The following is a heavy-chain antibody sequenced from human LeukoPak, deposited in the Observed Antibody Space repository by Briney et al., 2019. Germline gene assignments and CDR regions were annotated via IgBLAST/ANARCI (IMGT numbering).Heavy chain of an antibody. V-gene: IGHV4-39*07. CDR2: IYYSGST. Sequence: SETLSLTCTVSGGSISSSSYYWGWIRQPPGKGLEWIGSIYYSGSTYYNPSLKSRVTISVDTSKNQFSLKLSSVTAADTAVYYCARDHGSGSYYMDVWGQGTTVTVSS. CDR1: GGSISSSSYY. D-gene: IGHD3-10*01. CDR3: ARDHGSGSYYMDV. J-gene: IGHJ6*02.